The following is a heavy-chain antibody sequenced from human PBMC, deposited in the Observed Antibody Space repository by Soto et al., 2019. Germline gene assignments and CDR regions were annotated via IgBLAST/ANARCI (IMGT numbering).Heavy chain of an antibody. CDR3: AGRTGDAFDI. V-gene: IGHV3-66*01. CDR2: IYSGGST. Sequence: GGSLRLSCAASGFTVSSNYMGWVRQAPGKGLEWVSVIYSGGSTYYADSVKGRFTISRDNSKNTLYLQMSSLRAENTAVYYCAGRTGDAFDIWGQGTMVTVSS. J-gene: IGHJ3*02. CDR1: GFTVSSNY.